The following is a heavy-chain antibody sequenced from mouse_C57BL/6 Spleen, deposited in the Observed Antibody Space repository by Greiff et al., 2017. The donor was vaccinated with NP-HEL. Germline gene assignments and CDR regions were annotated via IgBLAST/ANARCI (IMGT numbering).Heavy chain of an antibody. V-gene: IGHV5-17*01. CDR1: GFTFSDYG. CDR2: ISSGSSTI. CDR3: ARIYYGNYYFDY. Sequence: EVKLVESGGGLVKPGGSLKLSCAASGFTFSDYGMHWVRQAPEKGLEWVAYISSGSSTIYYADTVKGRFTISRDNAKNTLFLQMTSLRSEDTAMYYCARIYYGNYYFDYWGQGTTLTVSS. J-gene: IGHJ2*01. D-gene: IGHD2-1*01.